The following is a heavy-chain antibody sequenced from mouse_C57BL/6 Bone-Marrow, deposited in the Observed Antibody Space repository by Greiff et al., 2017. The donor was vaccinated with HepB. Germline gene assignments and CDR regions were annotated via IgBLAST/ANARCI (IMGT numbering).Heavy chain of an antibody. V-gene: IGHV5-17*01. Sequence: DVKLVESGGGLVKPGGSLKLSCAASGFTFSDYGMHWVRQAPEKGLEWVAYISSGSSTIYYADTVKGRFTISRDNAKNTLFLQMTSLRSEDTAMYYCAPKGGIYSRYAMDYWGQGTSVTVSS. J-gene: IGHJ4*01. CDR3: APKGGIYSRYAMDY. CDR1: GFTFSDYG. CDR2: ISSGSSTI. D-gene: IGHD2-1*01.